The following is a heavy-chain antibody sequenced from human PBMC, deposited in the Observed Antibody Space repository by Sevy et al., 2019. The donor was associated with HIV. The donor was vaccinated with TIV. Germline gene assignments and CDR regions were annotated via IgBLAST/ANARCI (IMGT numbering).Heavy chain of an antibody. J-gene: IGHJ6*02. CDR3: ARDLRSSARYGMDV. CDR1: GFTFSSYA. CDR2: ISYDGSNK. V-gene: IGHV3-30-3*01. Sequence: GGSLRLSCAASGFTFSSYAMHWVRQAPGKGLEWVAVISYDGSNKYYADSVKGRFTISRDNSKNTLYLERNSLRAEDTAVYYCARDLRSSARYGMDVWGQGTTVTVSS. D-gene: IGHD2-2*01.